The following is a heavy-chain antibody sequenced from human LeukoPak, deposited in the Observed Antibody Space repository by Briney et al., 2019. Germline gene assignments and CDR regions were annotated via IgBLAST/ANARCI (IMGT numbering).Heavy chain of an antibody. CDR2: IDWDDDK. V-gene: IGHV2-70*11. Sequence: ESGPTLVNPTQTLTLTCTFSGFSISTSGMCVSWIRQPPGKALEWLARIDWDDDKYYSTSLKTRLTISKDTSKNQVVLTMTNMDPVDTATYYCARDYSGYDFRDYWGQGTLVTVSS. CDR3: ARDYSGYDFRDY. D-gene: IGHD5-12*01. CDR1: GFSISTSGMC. J-gene: IGHJ4*02.